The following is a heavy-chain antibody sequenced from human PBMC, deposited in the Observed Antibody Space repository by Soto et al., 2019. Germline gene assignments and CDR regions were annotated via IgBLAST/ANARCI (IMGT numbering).Heavy chain of an antibody. V-gene: IGHV1-18*01. CDR3: ARQPPETPPDY. CDR1: GYTFSDYG. J-gene: IGHJ4*02. Sequence: QVQLVQYGADVKKPGASVKVSCKASGYTFSDYGVSWVRQAPGQVLEWMGWISSKNGNTNFAQKFRGRVTMTTDPSTSSVYMELRSLRPDDTAVYYCARQPPETPPDYWGQGTLVTVSS. CDR2: ISSKNGNT.